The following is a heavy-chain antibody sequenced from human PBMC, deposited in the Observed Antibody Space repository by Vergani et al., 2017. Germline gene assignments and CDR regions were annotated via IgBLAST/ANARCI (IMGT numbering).Heavy chain of an antibody. V-gene: IGHV1-69*12. D-gene: IGHD5-18*01. J-gene: IGHJ6*03. CDR2: IIPIFGTA. CDR3: ARVDTAMVTAYYYMDV. Sequence: QVQLVQSGAEVKKPGSSVKVSCKASGGTFSSYAISWVRQAPGQGLEWMGGIIPIFGTANYAQKFQGRVTITADESTSTAYMELSSLRSEDTAVDYCARVDTAMVTAYYYMDVWGKGTTVTVSS. CDR1: GGTFSSYA.